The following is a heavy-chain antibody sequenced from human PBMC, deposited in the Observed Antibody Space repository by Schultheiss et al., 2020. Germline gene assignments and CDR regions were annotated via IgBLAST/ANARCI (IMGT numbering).Heavy chain of an antibody. J-gene: IGHJ4*02. CDR3: ARPETDY. V-gene: IGHV4-61*05. Sequence: SQTLSLTCTVSGGSISSSSYYWGWIRQPPGKGLEWIGYIYYSGSTNYNPSLKSRVTISVDTSKNQFSLKLSSVTAADTAVYYCARPETDYWGQGTLVTVSS. CDR2: IYYSGST. CDR1: GGSISSSSYY.